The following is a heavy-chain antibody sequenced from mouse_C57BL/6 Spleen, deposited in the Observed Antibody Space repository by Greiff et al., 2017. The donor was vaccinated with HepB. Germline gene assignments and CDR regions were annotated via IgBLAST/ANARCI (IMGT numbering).Heavy chain of an antibody. D-gene: IGHD1-1*01. J-gene: IGHJ4*01. CDR1: GYTFTSYW. CDR3: ARWYYGSSYGGYAMDY. V-gene: IGHV1-72*01. Sequence: QVQLQQPGAELVKPGASVKLSCKASGYTFTSYWMHWVKQRPGRGLEWIGRIDPNSGGTKYNEKFKSKATLTVDKPSSTAYMQLSSLTSEDSAVYYCARWYYGSSYGGYAMDYWGQGTSVTVSS. CDR2: IDPNSGGT.